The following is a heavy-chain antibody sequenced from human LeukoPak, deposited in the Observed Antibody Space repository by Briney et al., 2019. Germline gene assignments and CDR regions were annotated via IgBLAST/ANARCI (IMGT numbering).Heavy chain of an antibody. CDR1: GYTFTTHA. Sequence: ASVKVSCKASGYTFTTHAISWVRQAPGQGLEWMGWISTYNGNTKYPQKFQGRVTVTTDTSTSTAYMELRSLTSDDKAVYYCARDPSNSSGWFPYFDYWGQGTLVTVSS. J-gene: IGHJ4*02. CDR2: ISTYNGNT. CDR3: ARDPSNSSGWFPYFDY. V-gene: IGHV1-18*01. D-gene: IGHD6-19*01.